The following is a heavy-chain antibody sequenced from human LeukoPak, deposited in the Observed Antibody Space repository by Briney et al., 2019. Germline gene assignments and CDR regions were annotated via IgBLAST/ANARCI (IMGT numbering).Heavy chain of an antibody. D-gene: IGHD3-16*01. J-gene: IGHJ4*02. CDR1: GFTFGRHW. CDR2: MNQVGSET. V-gene: IGHV3-7*01. CDR3: ARDGVAGGFDY. Sequence: GGSLTLSCAASGFTFGRHWMSWVRQAPGKGLEWVAHMNQVGSETTNVGSVKGRFTISRDDAKNLVFLQMNSLRVEDTAVYYCARDGVAGGFDYWGQGILVTVSS.